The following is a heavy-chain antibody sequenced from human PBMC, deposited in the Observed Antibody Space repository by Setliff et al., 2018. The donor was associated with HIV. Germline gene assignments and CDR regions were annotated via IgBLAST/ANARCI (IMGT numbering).Heavy chain of an antibody. Sequence: GASVKVSCKASGYTFTGYYMHWVRQMPGKGLEWMGVIYPDESDSRYSPSFRGQVTISADKSISTAYLQWSSLKASDTSVYYCARHLSATGTFDYWGQGTLVTVSS. CDR3: ARHLSATGTFDY. D-gene: IGHD7-27*01. V-gene: IGHV5-51*01. CDR1: GYTFTGYY. CDR2: IYPDESDS. J-gene: IGHJ4*02.